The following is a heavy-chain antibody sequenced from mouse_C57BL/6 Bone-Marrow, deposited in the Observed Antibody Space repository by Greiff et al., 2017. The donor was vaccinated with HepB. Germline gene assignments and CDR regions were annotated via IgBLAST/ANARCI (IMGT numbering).Heavy chain of an antibody. CDR2: IYPGGGYT. J-gene: IGHJ3*01. Sequence: QVQLKESGAELVRPGTSVKMSCKASGYTFTNYWIGWAKQRPGHGLEWIGDIYPGGGYTNYNEKFKGKATLTADKSSSTAYMQFSSLTSEDSAIYYCAREDYYGSSYSFAYWGQGTLVTVSA. D-gene: IGHD1-1*01. CDR1: GYTFTNYW. CDR3: AREDYYGSSYSFAY. V-gene: IGHV1-63*01.